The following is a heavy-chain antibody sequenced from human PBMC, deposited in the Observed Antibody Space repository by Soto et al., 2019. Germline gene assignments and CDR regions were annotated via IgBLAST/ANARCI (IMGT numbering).Heavy chain of an antibody. Sequence: QVQLVQYGAEVKKPGSSVKVSCKASGGIFSNFAFNWMRQAPGQWLEWMGGIIPTLGTPHYAQKFLGRVTITADESTRTVYMEMSSLTIEDTAVYYCARVGLGAYDYWGQRPLVIVSS. V-gene: IGHV1-69*01. D-gene: IGHD6-19*01. CDR1: GGIFSNFA. CDR3: ARVGLGAYDY. CDR2: IIPTLGTP. J-gene: IGHJ4*02.